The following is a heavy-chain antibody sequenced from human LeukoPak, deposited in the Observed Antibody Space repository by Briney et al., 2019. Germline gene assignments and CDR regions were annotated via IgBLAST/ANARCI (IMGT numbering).Heavy chain of an antibody. CDR3: ARTNTNYYDTRDAFDI. D-gene: IGHD3-22*01. V-gene: IGHV1-18*01. J-gene: IGHJ3*02. CDR1: GYTFTSYG. CDR2: ISAYNGNT. Sequence: GASVKVSCKASGYTFTSYGISWVRQAPGQGLEWMGWISAYNGNTNYAQKLQGRVTMTTDTSTSTAYMELSSLRSEDTAVYYCARTNTNYYDTRDAFDIWGQGTMVTVSS.